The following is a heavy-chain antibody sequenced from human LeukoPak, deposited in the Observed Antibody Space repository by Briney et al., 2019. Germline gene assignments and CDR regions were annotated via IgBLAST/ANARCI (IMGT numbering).Heavy chain of an antibody. CDR3: ARVRCSGGGCFYNFDY. D-gene: IGHD2-15*01. Sequence: GGSLRLSCAASGFTFSTYSMNWVRQAPGKGLEWVSSLSSSSTYVYYADSVKGRFTISRDNAKNSLYLQMNSLRAEDTAVYDCARVRCSGGGCFYNFDYWGQGSLVTVSS. CDR2: LSSSSTYV. V-gene: IGHV3-21*01. CDR1: GFTFSTYS. J-gene: IGHJ4*02.